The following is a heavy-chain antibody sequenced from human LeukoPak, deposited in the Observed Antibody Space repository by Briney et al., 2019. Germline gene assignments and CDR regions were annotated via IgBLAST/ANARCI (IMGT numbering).Heavy chain of an antibody. D-gene: IGHD3-3*01. CDR1: GGSMSPYY. J-gene: IGHJ3*01. V-gene: IGHV4-4*08. CDR3: AKDLLGWSSPR. Sequence: PSETLSLTCSVSGGSMSPYYWNWIRRPPGKGLEWIGRIYTSGSTTYNPSLKSRVTISVDTSKNQFSLKVISVTAADTAVYYCAKDLLGWSSPRWGQGTMVTVSP. CDR2: IYTSGST.